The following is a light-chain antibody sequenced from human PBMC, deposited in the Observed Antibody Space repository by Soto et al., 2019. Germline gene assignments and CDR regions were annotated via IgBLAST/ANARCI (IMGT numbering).Light chain of an antibody. J-gene: IGKJ1*01. Sequence: DIQMTQSPSTLSASVGDRVTITCLASQSIYKWLAWYQQKPGKAPNLLIYEASNLENGVPSRFSGSGSETEFSLTISSLQPDDVANYYCQQYNTYWTFGQGTKVEIK. CDR2: EAS. CDR1: QSIYKW. V-gene: IGKV1-5*01. CDR3: QQYNTYWT.